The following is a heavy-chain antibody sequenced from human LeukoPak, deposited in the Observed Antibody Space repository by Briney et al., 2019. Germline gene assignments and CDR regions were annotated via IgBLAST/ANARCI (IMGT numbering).Heavy chain of an antibody. D-gene: IGHD3-22*01. CDR1: GFTFSSYR. CDR2: ISSSNSSFR. CDR3: ARDGPSSKVVVITTGYFDY. Sequence: GGSLRLSCAASGFTFSSYRMNWVRQARGRGLEWVSSISSSNSSFRYYADAVKGRFTISRDNSKNTLYLQMNSLRAEDTAVYYCARDGPSSKVVVITTGYFDYWGQGTLVTVSS. V-gene: IGHV3-21*01. J-gene: IGHJ4*02.